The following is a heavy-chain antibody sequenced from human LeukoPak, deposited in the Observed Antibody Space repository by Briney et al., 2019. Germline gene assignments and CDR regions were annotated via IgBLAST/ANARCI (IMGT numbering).Heavy chain of an antibody. V-gene: IGHV1-3*01. D-gene: IGHD1-1*01. Sequence: ASVKVSCKASGYTFTNYMIHWVRQAPGQRLEWMGWINAGNGDTKYSQKFQVRVTITRDTSASTAYMEVSSLRSEDTAVYYCARVNINNWHSCDYWGQGTLVTVSS. CDR3: ARVNINNWHSCDY. J-gene: IGHJ4*02. CDR1: GYTFTNYM. CDR2: INAGNGDT.